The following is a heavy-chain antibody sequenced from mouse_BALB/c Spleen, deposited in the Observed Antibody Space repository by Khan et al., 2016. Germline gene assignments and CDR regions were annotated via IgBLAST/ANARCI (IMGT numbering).Heavy chain of an antibody. J-gene: IGHJ4*01. Sequence: LVKTGTSVKISCKASGYSFTGYYMHWVKQSHGKSLEWIGYISCYNGATRYNQKFKGKATFTVDTSSSTAYMQFNSLTSEDSAVYYCARSSRGTYYYAMDYWGQGTSFTVSS. D-gene: IGHD2-14*01. V-gene: IGHV1S34*01. CDR2: ISCYNGAT. CDR3: ARSSRGTYYYAMDY. CDR1: GYSFTGYY.